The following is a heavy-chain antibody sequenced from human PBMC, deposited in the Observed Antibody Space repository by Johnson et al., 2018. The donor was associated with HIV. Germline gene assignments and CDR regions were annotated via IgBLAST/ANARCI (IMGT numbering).Heavy chain of an antibody. D-gene: IGHD3-10*01. Sequence: VQLVESGGGVVQPGGSLRLSCAASGFTFSSYGMHWVRQAPGKGLEWVAVVSFDGSKKYHADSVKGRFTISRDNSKNTLDLQMNSLTIEDTAVFYCAKTRMGGILDAFDLWGQGTMVIVS. V-gene: IGHV3-30*19. CDR3: AKTRMGGILDAFDL. CDR1: GFTFSSYG. J-gene: IGHJ3*01. CDR2: VSFDGSKK.